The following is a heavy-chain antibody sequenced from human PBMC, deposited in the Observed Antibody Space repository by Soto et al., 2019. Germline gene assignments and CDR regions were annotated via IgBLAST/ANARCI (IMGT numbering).Heavy chain of an antibody. CDR1: GGTFSSYT. Sequence: QVQLVQSGAEVKKPGSSVKVSCKASGGTFSSYTISWVRQAPGQGLEWMGRIIPILGIANYAQKFQGRVTITADKSTSTAYMELSSRRSDDTAVYYCARLGSYYYYCMDVWGQGTTVTVSS. J-gene: IGHJ6*02. V-gene: IGHV1-69*02. CDR3: ARLGSYYYYCMDV. D-gene: IGHD3-10*01. CDR2: IIPILGIA.